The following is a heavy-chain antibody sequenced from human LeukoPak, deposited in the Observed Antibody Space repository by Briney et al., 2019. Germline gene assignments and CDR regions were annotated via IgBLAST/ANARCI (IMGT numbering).Heavy chain of an antibody. J-gene: IGHJ6*02. D-gene: IGHD3-10*01. V-gene: IGHV1-8*02. CDR2: MNPNSGNT. CDR1: GYTFSAYY. Sequence: ASVKVSCKASGYTFSAYYIHWVRQATGQGLEWMGWMNPNSGNTGYAQKFQGRVTMTRNTSISTAYMELSSLRSEDTAVYYCERGAWFGDQTGTYYYYYGMDVWGQGTTVTVSS. CDR3: ERGAWFGDQTGTYYYYYGMDV.